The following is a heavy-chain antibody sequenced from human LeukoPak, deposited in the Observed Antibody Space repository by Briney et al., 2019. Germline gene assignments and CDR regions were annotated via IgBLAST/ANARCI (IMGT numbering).Heavy chain of an antibody. V-gene: IGHV4-59*01. Sequence: TSETLSLTCTVSGGSISSYYWSWIRQPPGKGLEWIGYIYYSGSTNYNPSLKSRVTISVDTSKNQFSLKLSSVTAADTAVYYCARGPKYSSSWYGSYFDYWGQGTLVTVSS. CDR1: GGSISSYY. CDR3: ARGPKYSSSWYGSYFDY. D-gene: IGHD6-13*01. CDR2: IYYSGST. J-gene: IGHJ4*02.